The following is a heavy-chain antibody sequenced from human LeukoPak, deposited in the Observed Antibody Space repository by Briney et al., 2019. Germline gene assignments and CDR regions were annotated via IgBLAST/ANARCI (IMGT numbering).Heavy chain of an antibody. J-gene: IGHJ4*02. Sequence: ASVKVSCKASGYTFTSYYMHWVRQAPGQGLEWMGIINPSGGSTSYAQKFQGRVTMTRDTSTSTVYMELSSLRSEDTAVYYCAREGQGASGNSYNYFDYWGQGTLVTVSS. CDR3: AREGQGASGNSYNYFDY. D-gene: IGHD4-23*01. V-gene: IGHV1-46*01. CDR1: GYTFTSYY. CDR2: INPSGGST.